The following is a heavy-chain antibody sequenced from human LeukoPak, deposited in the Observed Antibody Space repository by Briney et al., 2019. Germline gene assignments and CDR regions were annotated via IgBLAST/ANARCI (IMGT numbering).Heavy chain of an antibody. Sequence: ASVKVSCKTSGYSFTDYYMHWVRQAPGQGLEWMGWINPNTGDTKYPQRFQGRVTMTRDMSSSTAYMELSRLRSDDTAVYYCAREKRGCSGGSCYSGYYYYMDVWGKGTTVTVSS. V-gene: IGHV1-2*02. CDR2: INPNTGDT. CDR1: GYSFTDYY. CDR3: AREKRGCSGGSCYSGYYYYMDV. D-gene: IGHD2-15*01. J-gene: IGHJ6*03.